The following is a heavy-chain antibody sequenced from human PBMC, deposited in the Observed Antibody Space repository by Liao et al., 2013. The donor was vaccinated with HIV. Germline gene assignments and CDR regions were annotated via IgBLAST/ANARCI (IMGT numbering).Heavy chain of an antibody. CDR1: GGSFSDYF. Sequence: QVQLQQWGAGLLKPSETLSLTCAVYGGSFSDYFWTWIRQAPGKGLEWIGEINHRGSSNYNPSLKSRVTISVDTSKNQFSLKLSSVTAADTAVYYCARDGDIVWGQGTLVTVSS. D-gene: IGHD2-15*01. CDR2: INHRGSS. CDR3: ARDGDIV. V-gene: IGHV4-34*01. J-gene: IGHJ1*01.